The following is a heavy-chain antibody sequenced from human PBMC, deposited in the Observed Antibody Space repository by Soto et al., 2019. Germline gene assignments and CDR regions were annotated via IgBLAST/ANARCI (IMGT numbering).Heavy chain of an antibody. CDR3: AKWNQQYYYHGMDV. J-gene: IGHJ6*02. V-gene: IGHV1-69*13. CDR2: IIPIFGTA. CDR1: GGTFSSYA. D-gene: IGHD1-1*01. Sequence: SVKVSCKASGGTFSSYAISWVRQAPGQGLEWMGGIIPIFGTANYAQKFQGRVTITADESTSTAYMELSSLRSEDTAVYYCAKWNQQYYYHGMDVWGQGTTVTVSS.